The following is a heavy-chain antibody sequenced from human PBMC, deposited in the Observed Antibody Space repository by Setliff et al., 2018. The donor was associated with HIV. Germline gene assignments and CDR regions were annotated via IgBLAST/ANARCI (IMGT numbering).Heavy chain of an antibody. Sequence: PSETLSLTCAVYGGSFSAYYWSWIRQTPGKGLEWIGEINHSGGTNYNPSLKSRVTISVDTSKNQFSLKLSSVTAADTAVYYCARGEHYGSGSYLSWGQGTPVTVSS. D-gene: IGHD3-10*01. CDR1: GGSFSAYY. CDR3: ARGEHYGSGSYLS. V-gene: IGHV4-34*01. J-gene: IGHJ4*02. CDR2: INHSGGT.